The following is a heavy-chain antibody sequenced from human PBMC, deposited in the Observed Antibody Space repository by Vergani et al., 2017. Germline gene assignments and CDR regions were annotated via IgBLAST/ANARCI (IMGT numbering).Heavy chain of an antibody. J-gene: IGHJ5*02. CDR3: AGDSTRHHYGLWSGSGWFDP. D-gene: IGHD3-3*01. V-gene: IGHV1-69*01. Sequence: QVQLVQSGAEVKKPGSSVKVSCKASGGTFSSYAISWVRQAPGQGLEWMGGLLPLFGTANYAQKFQGRVTITADESTSTAYMELSSLRSEDTAVYYCAGDSTRHHYGLWSGSGWFDPWGQGTLVTVSS. CDR2: LLPLFGTA. CDR1: GGTFSSYA.